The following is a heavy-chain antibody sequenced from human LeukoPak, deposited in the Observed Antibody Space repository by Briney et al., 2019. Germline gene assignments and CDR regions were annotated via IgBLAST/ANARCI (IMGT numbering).Heavy chain of an antibody. D-gene: IGHD3-10*01. CDR1: GFTFSSYE. CDR2: ISSSGSTI. Sequence: GGSLRLSCAASGFTFSSYEMNWVRQAPGKGLEWVSYISSSGSTIYYADSVKGRLTISRDNAKNSLYLQMNSLRAEDTAVYYCARDGSGSYDYWGQGTLVTVSS. J-gene: IGHJ4*02. V-gene: IGHV3-48*03. CDR3: ARDGSGSYDY.